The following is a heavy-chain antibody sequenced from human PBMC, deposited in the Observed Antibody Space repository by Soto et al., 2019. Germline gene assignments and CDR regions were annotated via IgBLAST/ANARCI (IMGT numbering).Heavy chain of an antibody. CDR3: ERRGGRGGTSFPNSFDY. V-gene: IGHV5-51*01. Sequence: PGESLKISCKGSGYSFTSYWIGWVRQMPGKGLEWMGIIYPGDSDTRYSPSFQGQVTISADKSISTAYLQWSSLKASDTAMYYCERRGGRGGTSFPNSFDYGVRAPLAPV. CDR1: GYSFTSYW. J-gene: IGHJ4*02. CDR2: IYPGDSDT. D-gene: IGHD2-2*01.